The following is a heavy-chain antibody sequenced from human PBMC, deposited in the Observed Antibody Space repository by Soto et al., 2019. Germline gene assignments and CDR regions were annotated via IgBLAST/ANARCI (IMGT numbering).Heavy chain of an antibody. CDR1: GGTFSSYT. V-gene: IGHV1-69*02. CDR3: ASRYYGSGSSWDY. J-gene: IGHJ4*02. D-gene: IGHD3-10*01. CDR2: IIPILGIA. Sequence: QVQLVQSGAEVKKPGSSVKVSCKASGGTFSSYTISWVRQAPGQGLEWMGRIIPILGIANYAQKFQGRVTINADKSTSTAYMELSSLRSEDTAVYYCASRYYGSGSSWDYWGQGTLVTVSS.